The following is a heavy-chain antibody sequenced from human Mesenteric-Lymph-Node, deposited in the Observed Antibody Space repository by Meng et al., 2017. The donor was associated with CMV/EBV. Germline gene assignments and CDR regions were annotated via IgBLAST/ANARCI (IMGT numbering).Heavy chain of an antibody. CDR2: IYYSGST. CDR3: AANPRQPDYYYYGMDV. Sequence: SETLSLTCTVSGGSISSYYWSWIRQPPGKGLEWIGYIYYSGSTNYNPSLKSRVTISVDTSKNQFSLKLSSVTAADTAVYYCAANPRQPDYYYYGMDVWGQGTTVTVSS. V-gene: IGHV4-59*08. D-gene: IGHD4/OR15-4a*01. J-gene: IGHJ6*02. CDR1: GGSISSYY.